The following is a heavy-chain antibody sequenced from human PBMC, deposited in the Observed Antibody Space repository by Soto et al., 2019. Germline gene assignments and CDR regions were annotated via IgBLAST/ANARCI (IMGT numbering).Heavy chain of an antibody. CDR1: GFTFSSCA. CDR2: ISGNGGST. J-gene: IGHJ4*02. CDR3: VKILQYSYGLPH. V-gene: IGHV3-23*01. D-gene: IGHD5-18*01. Sequence: PGESLKISCAASGFTFSSCAMGWVRQAPGKGLEWVSGISGNGGSTYYADSVKGRFTISRDNSKNTLYLQMSSLRAEDTAVYYCVKILQYSYGLPHWGQGTLVTVSS.